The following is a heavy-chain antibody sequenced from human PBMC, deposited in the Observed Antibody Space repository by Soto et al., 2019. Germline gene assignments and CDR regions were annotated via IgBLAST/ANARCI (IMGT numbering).Heavy chain of an antibody. D-gene: IGHD6-19*01. Sequence: SETLSLTCTVSGGSISSGDYYWSWIRQPPGKGLEWIGYIYYSGSTYYNPSLKSRVTISVDTSKNQFSLKLSSVTAADTAVYYCARETVAGTSGLHSWGQGTLVTVSS. J-gene: IGHJ5*02. CDR2: IYYSGST. V-gene: IGHV4-30-4*01. CDR3: ARETVAGTSGLHS. CDR1: GGSISSGDYY.